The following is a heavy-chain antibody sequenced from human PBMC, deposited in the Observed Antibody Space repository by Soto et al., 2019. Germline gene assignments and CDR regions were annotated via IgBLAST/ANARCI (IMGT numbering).Heavy chain of an antibody. CDR2: TYYRSRFFS. Sequence: SQTLSLTCAISGDSVSSYSAAWNWIRQSPSGGLEWLGRTYYRSRFFSDYAESVKSRIIINPDTSKNQFSLQLKSVTPEDTAVYFCVRDRYSSSGWFDPWGQGTPVTVSS. D-gene: IGHD3-10*01. CDR1: GDSVSSYSAA. J-gene: IGHJ5*02. CDR3: VRDRYSSSGWFDP. V-gene: IGHV6-1*01.